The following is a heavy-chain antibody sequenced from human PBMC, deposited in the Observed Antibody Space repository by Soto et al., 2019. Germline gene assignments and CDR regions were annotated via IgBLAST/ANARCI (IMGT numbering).Heavy chain of an antibody. CDR2: ISYDGTNK. CDR1: GFSFSICA. J-gene: IGHJ4*02. CDR3: ARDPKTSGGQHWAFNYFDS. V-gene: IGHV3-30-3*01. Sequence: QVQLVESGGGVVQPGRSLRLSCAASGFSFSICAMHWVRQAPGKGPEWVALISYDGTNKFYADSVKGRFTISRDNSKSTPYLQVDSLRPEDAAVYYCARDPKTSGGQHWAFNYFDSWGQGTLVTVSS. D-gene: IGHD7-27*01.